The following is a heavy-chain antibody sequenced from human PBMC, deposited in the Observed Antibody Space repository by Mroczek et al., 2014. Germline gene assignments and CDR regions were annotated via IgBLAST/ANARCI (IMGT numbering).Heavy chain of an antibody. V-gene: IGHV4-59*01. CDR2: IYYSGST. CDR1: GGSISSYY. Sequence: QVQLQESGPGLVKPSETLSLTCTVSGGSISSYYWSWIRQPPGKGLEWIGYIYYSGSTNYNPSLKSRVTISVDTSKNQFSLKLSSVTAADTAVYYCASDSSGSNYYYGMDVWGQGTTVTVSS. CDR3: ASDSSGSNYYYGMDV. D-gene: IGHD3-22*01. J-gene: IGHJ6*02.